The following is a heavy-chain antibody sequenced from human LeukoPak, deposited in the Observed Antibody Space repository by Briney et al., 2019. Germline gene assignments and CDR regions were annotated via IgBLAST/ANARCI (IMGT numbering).Heavy chain of an antibody. CDR2: IYYSGST. V-gene: IGHV4-39*07. Sequence: SETLSLTCTVSGGSISRSSFFWAWIRQPPGKGLEWIGSIYYSGSTYYNPSLKSRVTMSVDTSKNQFSLKLSSVTAADTAVYYCARSPLIQYYYYYGMDVWGQGTTVTVSS. CDR1: GGSISRSSFF. CDR3: ARSPLIQYYYYYGMDV. D-gene: IGHD3-16*01. J-gene: IGHJ6*02.